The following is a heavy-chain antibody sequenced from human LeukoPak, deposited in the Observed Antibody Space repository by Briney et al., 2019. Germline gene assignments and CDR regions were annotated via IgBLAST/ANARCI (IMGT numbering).Heavy chain of an antibody. J-gene: IGHJ4*01. CDR2: IYSSGSA. Sequence: SETLSLTCTVSAASISNDFWTWIRQPPGKGLEWIGYIYSSGSANYNPSLKSRVIISADTSKNQISLNLTSVTAADTAMYFCARHRDYYDTWGHGTLVTVSS. CDR1: AASISNDF. D-gene: IGHD3-22*01. CDR3: ARHRDYYDT. V-gene: IGHV4-59*08.